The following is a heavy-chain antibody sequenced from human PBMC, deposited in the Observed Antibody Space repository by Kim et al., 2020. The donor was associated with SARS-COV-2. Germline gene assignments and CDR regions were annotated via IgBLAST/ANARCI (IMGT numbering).Heavy chain of an antibody. J-gene: IGHJ5*02. V-gene: IGHV4-59*01. CDR3: ARTRAGNLLWNWFDR. D-gene: IGHD3-10*01. CDR1: GGSISYYY. Sequence: SETLSLTCTVSGGSISYYYWSWIRQAPGKGLEWIGNIYHDGSHDFNPSLKSRVIISVDMPKNRFSLRLSSVTAADTAMYFCARTRAGNLLWNWFDRWGQG. CDR2: IYHDGSH.